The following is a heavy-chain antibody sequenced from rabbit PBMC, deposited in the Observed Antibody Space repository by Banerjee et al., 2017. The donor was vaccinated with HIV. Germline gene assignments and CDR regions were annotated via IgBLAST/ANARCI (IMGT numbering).Heavy chain of an antibody. Sequence: QEQLEESGGGLVKPEGSLTLTCKASGFDLSSGYDMCWVRQAPGKGLEWIACIYTGDGNTYYASWAKGRFTVSKTSTTVTLQMTSLTAADTATYFCARGSGWGPYYFNLWGPGTLVTVS. CDR2: IYTGDGNT. CDR3: ARGSGWGPYYFNL. J-gene: IGHJ4*01. CDR1: GFDLSSGYD. D-gene: IGHD4-1*01. V-gene: IGHV1S45*01.